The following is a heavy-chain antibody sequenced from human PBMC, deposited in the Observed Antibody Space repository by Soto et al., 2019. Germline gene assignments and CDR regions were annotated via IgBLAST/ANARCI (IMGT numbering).Heavy chain of an antibody. CDR2: INRDGSKQ. D-gene: IGHD6-13*01. Sequence: EVQLEESGGDLVQPGGSLRVSCSASGFTLSSYWMTWVRQAPGKGLEWVANINRDGSKQSYLDSVGGRFTISRDNVRQSLYLQMNSLRADDTALYYCARDVSPGTSSLYLDAFDIWGQGTMVTVSS. J-gene: IGHJ3*02. CDR3: ARDVSPGTSSLYLDAFDI. CDR1: GFTLSSYW. V-gene: IGHV3-7*05.